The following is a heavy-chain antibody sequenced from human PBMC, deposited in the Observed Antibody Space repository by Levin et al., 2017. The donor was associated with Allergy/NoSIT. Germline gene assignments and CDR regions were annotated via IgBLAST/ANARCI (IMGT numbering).Heavy chain of an antibody. Sequence: PSETLSLTCTVSGGSISSSSYYWGWIRQPPGKGLEWIGSIYYSGSTYYNPSLKSRVTISVDTSKNQFSLKLSSVTAADTAVYYCARRRMTTVTTRGWFDPWGQGTLVTVSS. CDR1: GGSISSSSYY. J-gene: IGHJ5*02. CDR3: ARRRMTTVTTRGWFDP. D-gene: IGHD4-17*01. CDR2: IYYSGST. V-gene: IGHV4-39*01.